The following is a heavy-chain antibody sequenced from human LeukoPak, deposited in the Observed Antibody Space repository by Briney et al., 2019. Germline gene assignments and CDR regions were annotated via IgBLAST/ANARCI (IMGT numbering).Heavy chain of an antibody. J-gene: IGHJ3*02. V-gene: IGHV1-8*02. D-gene: IGHD3-3*01. CDR3: ARGPWEWLHLGDDAFDI. CDR1: GYTLTDAY. CDR2: MNPNSGNT. Sequence: GASVKVACKASGYTLTDAYMHWLRQAPAQGLEWMGWMNPNSGNTGYAQKFQGRVTMTRNTSISTAYMELSSLRSEDTAVYYCARGPWEWLHLGDDAFDIWGQGTMVTVSS.